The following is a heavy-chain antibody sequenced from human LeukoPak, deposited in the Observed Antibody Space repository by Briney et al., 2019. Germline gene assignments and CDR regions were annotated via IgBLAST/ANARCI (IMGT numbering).Heavy chain of an antibody. V-gene: IGHV3-23*01. CDR1: GFTFSSYW. J-gene: IGHJ6*03. CDR3: ADFGMATLFYYYYMDV. D-gene: IGHD5-24*01. CDR2: ISGSGGST. Sequence: GGSLRLSCAASGFTFSSYWMSWVRQAPGKGLEWVSAISGSGGSTYYADSVKGRFTISRDNSKNTLYLQMNSLRAEDTAVYYCADFGMATLFYYYYMDVWGKGTTVTVSS.